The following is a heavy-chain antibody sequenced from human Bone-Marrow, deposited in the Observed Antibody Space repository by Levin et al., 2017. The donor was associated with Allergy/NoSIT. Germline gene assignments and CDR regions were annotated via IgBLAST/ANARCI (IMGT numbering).Heavy chain of an antibody. D-gene: IGHD6-19*01. CDR3: ASNIAVSPLFDY. CDR1: GGSISSGGYY. CDR2: IYYSGST. Sequence: SETLSLTCTVSGGSISSGGYYWSWIRQHPGKGLEWIGYIYYSGSTYYNPSLKSRVTISVDTSKNQFSLKLSSVTAADTAVYYCASNIAVSPLFDYWGQGTLVTVSS. V-gene: IGHV4-31*03. J-gene: IGHJ4*02.